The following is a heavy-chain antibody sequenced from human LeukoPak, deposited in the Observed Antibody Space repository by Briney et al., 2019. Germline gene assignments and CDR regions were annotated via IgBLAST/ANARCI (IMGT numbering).Heavy chain of an antibody. CDR1: GLTVSSNY. Sequence: GGSLRLSCAVSGLTVSSNYMSWVRQAPGKGLEWVSFIYSGGSTYYADSVKGRFTISRDNSKNTLYLQMNSLRAEDTAVYYCARELGYCSGASCYFKYYGMDVWGQGTTVTVFS. J-gene: IGHJ6*02. CDR3: ARELGYCSGASCYFKYYGMDV. CDR2: IYSGGST. D-gene: IGHD2-15*01. V-gene: IGHV3-53*01.